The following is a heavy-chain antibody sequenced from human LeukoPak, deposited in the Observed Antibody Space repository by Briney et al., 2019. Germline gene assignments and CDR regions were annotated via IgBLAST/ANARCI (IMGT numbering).Heavy chain of an antibody. CDR2: INPNSGGT. Sequence: AASVKVSCKASGYTFTGYYMHWVRQAPGQGLEWMGWINPNSGGTNYAQKFQGRVTMTRDTSISTAYMELSRLRSDDTAVYYCAVLGIAVAGTWIDYWGQGTLVTVSS. CDR3: AVLGIAVAGTWIDY. D-gene: IGHD6-19*01. V-gene: IGHV1-2*02. J-gene: IGHJ4*02. CDR1: GYTFTGYY.